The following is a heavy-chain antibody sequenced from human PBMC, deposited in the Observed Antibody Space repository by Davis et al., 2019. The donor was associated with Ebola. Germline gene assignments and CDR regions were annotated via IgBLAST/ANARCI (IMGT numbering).Heavy chain of an antibody. CDR1: GGSFSGYY. Sequence: GSLRLSCAVYGGSFSGYYWSWIRQPPGKGLEWIGEINHSGSTNYNPSLKSRVTISVDTSKNQFSLKLSSVTAADTAVYYCARQTGTYGMDVWGQGTTVTVSS. CDR2: INHSGST. V-gene: IGHV4-34*01. J-gene: IGHJ6*02. D-gene: IGHD1-7*01. CDR3: ARQTGTYGMDV.